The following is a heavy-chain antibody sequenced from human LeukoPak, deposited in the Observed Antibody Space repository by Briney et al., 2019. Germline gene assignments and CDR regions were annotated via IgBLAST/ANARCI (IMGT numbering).Heavy chain of an antibody. CDR3: AKDFPRSSWGYYYCCGLDV. CDR2: ISGDGDTP. D-gene: IGHD6-6*01. V-gene: IGHV3-43*02. CDR1: GFTFGAYA. J-gene: IGHJ6*02. Sequence: PGGSLRLSCAASGFTFGAYAMHWVRQAPGKGLEWVSLISGDGDTPYYADSVKGPFTISRDNRKNSLYLQMTIRRTEDTSLYYCAKDFPRSSWGYYYCCGLDVWGQGTTVTVSS.